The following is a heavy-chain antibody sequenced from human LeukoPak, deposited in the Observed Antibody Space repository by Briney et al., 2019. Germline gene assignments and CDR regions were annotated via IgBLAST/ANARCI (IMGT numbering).Heavy chain of an antibody. CDR1: GDSVSSNSAA. D-gene: IGHD2-2*02. Sequence: SQTLSLTCAISGDSVSSNSAAWNWIRQSPSRGLEWLGRTYYRSKWYNDYAESVKSRMTINPDTSKNQFSLQLNSVTPEDTAVYYCARTYCSSNTCHRTFDYWGQETLVTVSS. CDR2: TYYRSKWYN. J-gene: IGHJ4*02. V-gene: IGHV6-1*01. CDR3: ARTYCSSNTCHRTFDY.